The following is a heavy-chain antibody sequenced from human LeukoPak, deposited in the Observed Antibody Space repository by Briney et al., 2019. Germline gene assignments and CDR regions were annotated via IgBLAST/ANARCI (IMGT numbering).Heavy chain of an antibody. V-gene: IGHV4-59*11. CDR1: GGSISSHY. J-gene: IGHJ4*02. CDR2: IYYSGST. CDR3: ARDYGDFTPLYYFDY. Sequence: SETLSLTCTVSGGSISSHYWSWIRQPPGKGLEWIGYIYYSGSTNYNPSLKSRVTISVDTSKNQFSLKLSSVTAADTAVYYCARDYGDFTPLYYFDYWGQGTLVTVSS. D-gene: IGHD4-17*01.